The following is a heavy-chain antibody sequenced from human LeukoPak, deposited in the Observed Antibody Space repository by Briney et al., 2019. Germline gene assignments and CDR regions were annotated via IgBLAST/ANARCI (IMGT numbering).Heavy chain of an antibody. CDR3: ARDQGYYDYVWGSYRHDAFDI. D-gene: IGHD3-16*02. CDR1: GGSISSYY. J-gene: IGHJ3*02. V-gene: IGHV4-59*01. CDR2: IYYSGST. Sequence: SETLSLTCSVSGGSISSYYWSWIRQPPGKGLEWIGYIYYSGSTNYNPSLKSRVTISVDTSKNQFSLKLSSVTAADTAVYYCARDQGYYDYVWGSYRHDAFDIWGQGTMVTVSS.